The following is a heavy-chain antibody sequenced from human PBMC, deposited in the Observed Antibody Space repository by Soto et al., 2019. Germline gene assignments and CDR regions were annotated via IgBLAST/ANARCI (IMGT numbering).Heavy chain of an antibody. CDR3: ARRDTSGFLRYFDN. CDR2: IVPNVGTV. V-gene: IGHV1-69*06. CDR1: GGTLSSFINYP. J-gene: IGHJ4*02. D-gene: IGHD3-3*01. Sequence: QMQLVQSGAEVKKPGSSVKVSCKASGGTLSSFINYPINWVRQAPGQGLELMGGIVPNVGTVNYAQKFQGRVTITADKSTGRAYMELSSMRSEDTALYHCARRDTSGFLRYFDNWGQGTLVTVSS.